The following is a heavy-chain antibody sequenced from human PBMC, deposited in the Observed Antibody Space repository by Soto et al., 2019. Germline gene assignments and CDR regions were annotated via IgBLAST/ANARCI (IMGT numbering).Heavy chain of an antibody. V-gene: IGHV1-8*01. D-gene: IGHD4-17*01. CDR3: ARSTNDYGDRH. CDR1: GYTFTSYD. Sequence: QVQLVQSGAEVKKPGASVKVSCKASGYTFTSYDITWVRQATGQGLEWMGWMNPNSDNTGYAEKFQGRITMTRNTSISTAYMELSSLTSEDTAVYYCARSTNDYGDRHWGQGTLVTVSS. CDR2: MNPNSDNT. J-gene: IGHJ4*02.